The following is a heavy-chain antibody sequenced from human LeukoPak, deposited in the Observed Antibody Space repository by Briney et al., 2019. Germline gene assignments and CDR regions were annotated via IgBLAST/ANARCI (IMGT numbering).Heavy chain of an antibody. CDR3: AKDLGYCSSTSCRNWFDP. CDR1: GFTFGSYA. V-gene: IGHV3-23*01. Sequence: GGSLRLSCAASGFTFGSYAMSWVRQAPGKGLEWVSAISGSGGSTYYADSVKGRFTVSRDNSKNTPYLQMNSLRAEDTAVYYCAKDLGYCSSTSCRNWFDPWGQGTLVTVSS. D-gene: IGHD2-2*01. J-gene: IGHJ5*02. CDR2: ISGSGGST.